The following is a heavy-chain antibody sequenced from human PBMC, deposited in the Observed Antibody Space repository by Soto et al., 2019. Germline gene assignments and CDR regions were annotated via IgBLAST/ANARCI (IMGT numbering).Heavy chain of an antibody. D-gene: IGHD6-19*01. CDR1: GGSVSSGSYY. Sequence: SETLSLTCTVSGGSVSSGSYYWSWIRQPPGKGLEWIGYIYYSGSTTYYPALMSRVTISVDTSKNQFSLKLSSVTAADTAVYYWARGQWLYTRHYFDYWGQGTLVTVSS. V-gene: IGHV4-61*01. CDR2: IYYSGST. CDR3: ARGQWLYTRHYFDY. J-gene: IGHJ4*02.